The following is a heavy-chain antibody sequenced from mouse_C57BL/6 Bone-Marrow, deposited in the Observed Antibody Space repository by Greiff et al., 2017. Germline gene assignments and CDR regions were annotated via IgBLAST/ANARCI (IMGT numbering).Heavy chain of an antibody. CDR3: ARSGNYDAMDY. D-gene: IGHD2-1*01. Sequence: QVQLQQSGTELVKPGASVKLSCKASGYTFTSYWMHWVKQRPGQGLEWIGNINASNSGTNYNEKVKSKATLTVDKSSSTAYMQLSSLTSEDSAVYYCARSGNYDAMDYWGQGTSVTVSS. J-gene: IGHJ4*01. V-gene: IGHV1-53*01. CDR2: INASNSGT. CDR1: GYTFTSYW.